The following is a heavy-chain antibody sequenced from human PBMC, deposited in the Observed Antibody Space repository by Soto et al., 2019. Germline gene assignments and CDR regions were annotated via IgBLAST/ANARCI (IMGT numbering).Heavy chain of an antibody. CDR2: IIPMLGTP. CDR1: GGSFNTNT. D-gene: IGHD1-26*01. CDR3: ATIPSGINALHI. V-gene: IGHV1-69*05. Sequence: GASVKVSCKASGGSFNTNTFNWVRQAPGLGLEWLGGIIPMLGTPDNAERFQGRVTITTDESTSTAYMELSSLTSGDTAVYYCATIPSGINALHIWGQGTMVTVSS. J-gene: IGHJ3*02.